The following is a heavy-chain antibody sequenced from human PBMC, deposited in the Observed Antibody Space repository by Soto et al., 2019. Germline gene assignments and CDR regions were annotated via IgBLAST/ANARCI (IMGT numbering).Heavy chain of an antibody. D-gene: IGHD6-19*01. CDR3: VKTPPSPVDGY. J-gene: IGHJ4*02. V-gene: IGHV3-23*01. CDR2: ISGNGGST. CDR1: GFTFTTYA. Sequence: PGGSLRLSCAASGFTFTTYAMNWVRQAPGKGLEWVSSISGNGGSTYYADSVKGRFTISRDNSENTLYLQMSGLRADDTAVYYCVKTPPSPVDGYWGQGTLVTVSS.